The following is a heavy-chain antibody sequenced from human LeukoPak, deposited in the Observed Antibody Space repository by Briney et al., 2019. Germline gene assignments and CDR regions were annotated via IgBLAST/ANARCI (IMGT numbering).Heavy chain of an antibody. CDR2: ISGYNGHT. CDR1: GYTYTNYG. CDR3: ARAGHRKYYYDNAYDY. D-gene: IGHD3-22*01. V-gene: IGHV1-18*01. Sequence: ASVKVSCKASGYTYTNYGISWVRQAHGQGLEWMGWISGYNGHTNYAQKLQGRVTMTTHTSTSTAYMELRSLRSDDTAVYYCARAGHRKYYYDNAYDYWGQGTLVTVSS. J-gene: IGHJ4*02.